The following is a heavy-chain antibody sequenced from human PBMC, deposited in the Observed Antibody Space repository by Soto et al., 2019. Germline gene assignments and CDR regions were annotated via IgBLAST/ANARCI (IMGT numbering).Heavy chain of an antibody. D-gene: IGHD6-19*01. V-gene: IGHV3-23*01. CDR1: GFTFSSYA. CDR3: AKSGLAVAVRPDY. CDR2: ISGSGGST. Sequence: GGSLRLXCAASGFTFSSYAMSWVRQAPGKGLEWVSAISGSGGSTYYADPVKGRLTISRDNSKNTLYLQMNSLRAEDTAVYYCAKSGLAVAVRPDYWGQGTLVTVSS. J-gene: IGHJ4*02.